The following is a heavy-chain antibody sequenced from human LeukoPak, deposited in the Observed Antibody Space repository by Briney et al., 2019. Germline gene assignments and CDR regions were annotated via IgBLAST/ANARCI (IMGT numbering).Heavy chain of an antibody. V-gene: IGHV4-34*01. CDR1: GGSFSGYY. D-gene: IGHD3-3*01. J-gene: IGHJ4*02. CDR3: ARESYVYYDFWSGYSCYFDY. Sequence: SETLPLTCAVYGGSFSGYYWSWIRQPPGKGLEWIGEINHSGSTNYNPFLKSRVTISVDTSKNQFSLKLSSVTAADTAVYYCARESYVYYDFWSGYSCYFDYWGQGTLVTVSS. CDR2: INHSGST.